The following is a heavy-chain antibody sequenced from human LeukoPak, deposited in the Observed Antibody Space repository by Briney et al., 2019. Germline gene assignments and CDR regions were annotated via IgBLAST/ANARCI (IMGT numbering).Heavy chain of an antibody. CDR2: IYTSGST. CDR1: GGSISSGSYY. V-gene: IGHV4-61*02. Sequence: SQTLPLTCTVSGGSISSGSYYWSWIRQPAGKGLEWIGRIYTSGSTNYNPSLKSRVTISVDTSKNQFSLKLSSVTAADTAVYYCARGLWELPDYWGQGTLVTVSS. J-gene: IGHJ4*02. CDR3: ARGLWELPDY. D-gene: IGHD1-26*01.